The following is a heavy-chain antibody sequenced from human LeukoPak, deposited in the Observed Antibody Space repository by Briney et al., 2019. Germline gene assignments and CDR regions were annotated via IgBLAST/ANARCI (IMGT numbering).Heavy chain of an antibody. Sequence: PGGSLRLSCAASQFTFNNNAMSWVRQAPRKRLEWVSGLSGDSSSIYYAASVKGRFTISRDNSKNMLYLQMNSLRAEDTAVYYCAKDRVGVVVGATYDYWGQGTLVTVSS. CDR2: LSGDSSSI. D-gene: IGHD2-15*01. V-gene: IGHV3-23*01. CDR3: AKDRVGVVVGATYDY. J-gene: IGHJ4*02. CDR1: QFTFNNNA.